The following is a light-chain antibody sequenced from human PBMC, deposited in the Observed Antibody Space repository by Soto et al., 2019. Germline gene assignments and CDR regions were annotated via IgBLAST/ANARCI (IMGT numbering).Light chain of an antibody. CDR2: DAS. CDR3: QQYSSYPWT. CDR1: QSISHW. V-gene: IGKV1-5*01. J-gene: IGKJ1*01. Sequence: DIHMTQSPSTLSASVGDSVTITCRASQSISHWLAWFQQKPGKAPELLIYDASFLESGVPSRFSGSGSGTEFTLTISSLQPDDFATYHCQQYSSYPWTFGQGTKVDI.